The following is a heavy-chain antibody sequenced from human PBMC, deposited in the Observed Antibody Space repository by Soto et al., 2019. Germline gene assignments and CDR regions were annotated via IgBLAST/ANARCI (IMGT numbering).Heavy chain of an antibody. CDR1: GGTLSSYA. V-gene: IGHV1-69*06. CDR2: IIPIFGTA. Sequence: SVKVSCKASGGTLSSYAISWVRQAPGQGLEWMGGIIPIFGTANYAQKFQGRVTITADKSTSTAYMELSSLRSEDTAVYYCARDGGSSSSGGYYYYYGMDVWGQGTTVTVSS. CDR3: ARDGGSSSSGGYYYYYGMDV. D-gene: IGHD6-6*01. J-gene: IGHJ6*02.